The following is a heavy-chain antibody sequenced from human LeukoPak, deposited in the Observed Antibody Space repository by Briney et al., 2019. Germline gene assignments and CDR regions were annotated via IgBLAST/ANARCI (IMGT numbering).Heavy chain of an antibody. D-gene: IGHD3-3*02. Sequence: ASVKVSCKDSGYTLTELSILWVRQAPGKGLEWMGGFDPEDGETIYAQKFQGRVTMTEDTSTDTAYMELSSLRSEDTAVYYCATVPLLALYGMDVWGQGTTVTVSS. CDR1: GYTLTELS. CDR2: FDPEDGET. CDR3: ATVPLLALYGMDV. J-gene: IGHJ6*02. V-gene: IGHV1-24*01.